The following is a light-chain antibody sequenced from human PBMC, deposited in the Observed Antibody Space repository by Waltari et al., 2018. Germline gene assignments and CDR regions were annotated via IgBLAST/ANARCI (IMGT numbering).Light chain of an antibody. J-gene: IGLJ3*02. Sequence: QLVLTQSPSASASLGASVKLTCTLSSGHSSNIVAWHQKQPEKGHRFLLKVNSDGSHSKGDEIPDRFSGSSSGAGRYLTISTVQSEDEAVYYCQTGGHGTWVFGGGTKLTVL. CDR2: VNSDGSH. CDR3: QTGGHGTWV. V-gene: IGLV4-69*02. CDR1: SGHSSNI.